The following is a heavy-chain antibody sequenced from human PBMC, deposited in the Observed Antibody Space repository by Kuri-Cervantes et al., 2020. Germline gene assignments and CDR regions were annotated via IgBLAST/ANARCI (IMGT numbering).Heavy chain of an antibody. CDR1: GFTFSSYA. V-gene: IGHV3-30-3*01. D-gene: IGHD3-22*01. CDR2: ISYDGSNK. CDR3: ARAPHYYDSSGYTINAFDI. Sequence: GGSLRLSCVASGFTFSSYAMHWVRQAPGKGLEWVAVISYDGSNKYYADSVKGRFTISRDNSKNTLYLQMNSLRAEDTAVYYCARAPHYYDSSGYTINAFDIWGQGTMVTVSS. J-gene: IGHJ3*02.